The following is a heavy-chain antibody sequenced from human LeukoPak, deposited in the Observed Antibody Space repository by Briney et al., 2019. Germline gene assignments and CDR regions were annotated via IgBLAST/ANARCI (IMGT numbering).Heavy chain of an antibody. CDR2: IKYDGTHK. CDR3: ASSHDSSGND. J-gene: IGHJ4*02. V-gene: IGHV3-7*01. CDR1: GISFSSYW. D-gene: IGHD3-22*01. Sequence: GGSLRLSCVASGISFSSYWMAWVRQAPGKGLEWVANIKYDGTHKFYADSVRGRFTISRDNAKNSLFLEMNSLRADDTAVYFCASSHDSSGNDWGQGTLVTVSS.